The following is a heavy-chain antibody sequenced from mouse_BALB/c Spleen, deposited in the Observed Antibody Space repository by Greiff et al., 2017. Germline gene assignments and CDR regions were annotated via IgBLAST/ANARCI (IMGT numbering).Heavy chain of an antibody. CDR1: GYTFTSYW. D-gene: IGHD1-2*01. CDR2: IDPSDSET. J-gene: IGHJ3*01. V-gene: IGHV1-61*01. Sequence: VQLQQPGAELVRPGASVKLSCKASGYTFTSYWMNWVKQRPGQGLEWIGMIDPSDSETHYNQMFKDKATLTVDKSSSTAYMELARLTSEDSAIYYCATHYYGYSWFAYWGQGTLVTVSA. CDR3: ATHYYGYSWFAY.